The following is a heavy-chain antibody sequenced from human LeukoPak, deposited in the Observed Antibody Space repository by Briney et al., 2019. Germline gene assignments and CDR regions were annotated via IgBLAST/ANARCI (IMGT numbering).Heavy chain of an antibody. CDR1: GYSFSSYW. CDR2: IYPGDSDT. V-gene: IGHV5-51*01. CDR3: ARHKKYYDSSGYQTWWFDP. Sequence: GESLKISCKGSGYSFSSYWIGWVRQMPGKGLEWMGNIYPGDSDTRYSPSFQGQVTISADKSISTAYLQWSSLKASDTAMYYCARHKKYYDSSGYQTWWFDPWGQGTLVTVSS. J-gene: IGHJ5*02. D-gene: IGHD3-22*01.